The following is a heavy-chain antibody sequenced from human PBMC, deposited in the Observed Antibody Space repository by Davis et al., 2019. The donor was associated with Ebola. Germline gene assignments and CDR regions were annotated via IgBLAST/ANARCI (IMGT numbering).Heavy chain of an antibody. V-gene: IGHV4-39*07. J-gene: IGHJ6*02. CDR1: ACSISSGDYY. Sequence: SETLSLTCTVSACSISSGDYYWSWIRQPPGKGLEWIWEINHSGTTNYNPSLKSRVTISVDTSKNQFSLKLSSVTAADTAVYYCARGPTYYYGMDVWGQGTTVTVSS. CDR3: ARGPTYYYGMDV. CDR2: INHSGTT.